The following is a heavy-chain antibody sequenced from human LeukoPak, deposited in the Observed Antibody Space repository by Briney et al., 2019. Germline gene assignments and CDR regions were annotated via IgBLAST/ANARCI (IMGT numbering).Heavy chain of an antibody. J-gene: IGHJ4*02. Sequence: GRSLRLSCAASGFTFSSYGMHWVRQAPGKGLEWVAVISYDGSNKYYADSVKGRFTISRDNSKNTLYLQMNSLRAEDTAVYYCAKGVHDSSGSLDYWGQGTLVTVSS. CDR3: AKGVHDSSGSLDY. CDR2: ISYDGSNK. CDR1: GFTFSSYG. V-gene: IGHV3-30*18. D-gene: IGHD3-22*01.